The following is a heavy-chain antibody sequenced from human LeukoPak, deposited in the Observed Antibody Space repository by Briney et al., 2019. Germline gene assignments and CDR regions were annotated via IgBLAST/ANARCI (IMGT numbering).Heavy chain of an antibody. Sequence: PGRSLRLSCAASGFTFDDYAMHWVRQVPGKGLEWVSGISWNSGSIGYADSVKGRFTISRDNAKNSLHLQMDSLRPEDMALYYCVKDRRATVTTSSFQHWGQGTLVTVSS. J-gene: IGHJ1*01. CDR3: VKDRRATVTTSSFQH. V-gene: IGHV3-9*03. CDR1: GFTFDDYA. CDR2: ISWNSGSI. D-gene: IGHD4-17*01.